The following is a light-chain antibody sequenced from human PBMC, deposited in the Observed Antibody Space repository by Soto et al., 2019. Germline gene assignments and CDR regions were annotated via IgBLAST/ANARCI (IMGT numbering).Light chain of an antibody. CDR2: AAS. CDR3: QQSYMTPRT. V-gene: IGKV1-39*01. J-gene: IGKJ1*01. CDR1: QTIDVY. Sequence: DIQMTHSPSSLSSSGWDRVAITCRASQTIDVYLNWYVQKPGRAPQLLIYAASKLQSGVPSRFSGSGSGTDFTLTISSLQADDSATYFCQQSYMTPRTFGQGTKVDIK.